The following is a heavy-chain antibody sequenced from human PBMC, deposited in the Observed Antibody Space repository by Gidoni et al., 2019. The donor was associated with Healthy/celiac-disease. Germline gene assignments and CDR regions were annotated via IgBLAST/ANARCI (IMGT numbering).Heavy chain of an antibody. V-gene: IGHV1-69*01. CDR1: VGPFTRYS. CDR2: IIPIVGTA. J-gene: IGHJ6*02. D-gene: IGHD2-8*02. Sequence: QLQLVQSGAEVKKPGSSVKVSCKASVGPFTRYSISWVRQAPGKGLEWMGGIIPIVGTANYAQKFQGRVTITAEESTSTAYMELSSLRSEDTAVYYCASQLYCTGGVCYIRRYYYYGRDVWGQGTTVTVSS. CDR3: ASQLYCTGGVCYIRRYYYYGRDV.